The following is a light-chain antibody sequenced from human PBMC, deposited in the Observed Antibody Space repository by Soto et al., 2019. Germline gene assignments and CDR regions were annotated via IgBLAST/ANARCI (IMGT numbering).Light chain of an antibody. CDR1: QDINNY. V-gene: IGKV1-27*01. CDR2: AAS. J-gene: IGKJ3*01. Sequence: DIQMTQSPSSLSASVGDRVTITCRASQDINNYLAWYQQKPGKPPKLLIYAASTLQSGVPSRFSGGGSGTXXXXXXXSLQPEDVATYYCQRYNNGPPVTFGPGTKV. CDR3: QRYNNGPPVT.